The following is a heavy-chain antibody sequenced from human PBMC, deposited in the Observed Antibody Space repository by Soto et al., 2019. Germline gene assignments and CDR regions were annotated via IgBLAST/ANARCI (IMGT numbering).Heavy chain of an antibody. CDR2: INPNSGGT. V-gene: IGHV1-2*04. D-gene: IGHD4-4*01. J-gene: IGHJ4*02. Sequence: ASVKVSCKASGYTFTGYYMHWVRQAPGQGLEWMGRINPNSGGTNYAQKFQGWVTMTRDTSISTAYMELGRLRSDDTAVYYCARERDYSNYYFDYWGQGTLVTVAS. CDR3: ARERDYSNYYFDY. CDR1: GYTFTGYY.